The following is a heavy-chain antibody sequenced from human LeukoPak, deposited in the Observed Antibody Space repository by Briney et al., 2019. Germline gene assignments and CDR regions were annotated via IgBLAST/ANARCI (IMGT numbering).Heavy chain of an antibody. CDR1: GFSLSGYW. V-gene: IGHV3-7*01. J-gene: IGHJ4*02. Sequence: GGSLRLSCAASGFSLSGYWMSWVRQAPGKGLEWVARLHANGDEKNFVGSVQGRFTVSRDNAKNSLYLQMNSLRVEDTAVYCCARGGYSFDYLGQGTLVTVSS. CDR2: LHANGDEK. CDR3: ARGGYSFDY. D-gene: IGHD5-12*01.